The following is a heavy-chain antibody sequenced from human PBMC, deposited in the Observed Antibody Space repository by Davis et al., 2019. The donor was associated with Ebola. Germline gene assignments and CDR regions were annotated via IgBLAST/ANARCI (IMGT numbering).Heavy chain of an antibody. CDR3: ARGLSIAAAHYYYYGMDV. CDR1: GYTFTSYG. D-gene: IGHD6-13*01. V-gene: IGHV1-18*01. J-gene: IGHJ6*02. CDR2: ISAYNGNT. Sequence: ASVKVSFKASGYTFTSYGISWVRQAPGQGLEWMGWISAYNGNTNYAQKLQGRVTMTTDTSTSTAYMELRSLRSDDTAVYYCARGLSIAAAHYYYYGMDVWGQGTTVTVSS.